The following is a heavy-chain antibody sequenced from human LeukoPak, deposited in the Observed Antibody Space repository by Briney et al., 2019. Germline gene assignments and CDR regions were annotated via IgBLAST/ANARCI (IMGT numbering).Heavy chain of an antibody. CDR1: GGSISSYY. CDR3: ARDLNGDYYFDS. J-gene: IGHJ4*02. D-gene: IGHD3-10*01. CDR2: IYYSGST. V-gene: IGHV4-59*01. Sequence: AETLSLTCTVSGGSISSYYWSWIRQPPGKGLEWIGYIYYSGSTNYNPSLKSRVTISVDTSKNQFSLKLSSVTAADTAVYYCARDLNGDYYFDSWGQGTLVTVSS.